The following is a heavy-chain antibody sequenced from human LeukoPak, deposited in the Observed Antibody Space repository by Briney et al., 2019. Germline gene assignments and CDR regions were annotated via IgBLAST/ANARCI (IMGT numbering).Heavy chain of an antibody. CDR3: ARVGRDYYEGSGYYGP. CDR1: GYTFTSYG. V-gene: IGHV1-18*01. Sequence: GASVKVSCKASGYTFTSYGISWVRQAPGQGLEWMGWISAYNGNSNYAQKLQGRVTMTTDPSPSTAYMELRSLKSDDTAVYSCARVGRDYYEGSGYYGPWGQGTLVTVSS. D-gene: IGHD3-22*01. CDR2: ISAYNGNS. J-gene: IGHJ5*02.